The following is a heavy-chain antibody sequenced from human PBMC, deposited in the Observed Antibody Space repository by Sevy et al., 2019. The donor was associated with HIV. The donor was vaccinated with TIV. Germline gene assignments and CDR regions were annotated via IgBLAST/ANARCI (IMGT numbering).Heavy chain of an antibody. D-gene: IGHD3-3*01. J-gene: IGHJ4*02. Sequence: GGSLRLSCAASGFTFSTHAMHWVRQAPGKGLEWVALISYDGSHKYYADSVKGRFTISRDNSKNTLYLQMNSLRAEDTAVYYCAKDRDFWRAACYFDYWGQGTLVTVSS. CDR2: ISYDGSHK. CDR3: AKDRDFWRAACYFDY. CDR1: GFTFSTHA. V-gene: IGHV3-30-3*02.